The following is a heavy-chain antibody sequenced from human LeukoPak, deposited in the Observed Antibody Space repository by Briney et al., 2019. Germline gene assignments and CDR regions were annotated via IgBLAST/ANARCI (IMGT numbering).Heavy chain of an antibody. D-gene: IGHD3-10*01. CDR2: INPNSGGT. CDR3: ARALHYYGSGSYYGDY. Sequence: GSVQVSSKASGGAFSSYAISWVRPAPGQGLEWMGWINPNSGGTNYAQKFQGRVTMTRDTSISTAYMELSRLRSDDTAVYYCARALHYYGSGSYYGDYWGQGTLVTVSS. V-gene: IGHV1-2*02. J-gene: IGHJ4*02. CDR1: GGAFSSYA.